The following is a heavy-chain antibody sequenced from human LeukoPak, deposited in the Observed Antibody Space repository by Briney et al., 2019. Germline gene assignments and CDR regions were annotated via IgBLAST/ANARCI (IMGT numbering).Heavy chain of an antibody. J-gene: IGHJ4*02. D-gene: IGHD3-22*01. Sequence: ASVKVPCKASGYTFTGYYMHWVRQAPGQGLEWMGWINPNSGGTSYAQKFQGRVTMTRDTSISTAYMELSRLRSDDTAVYYCARDDRYYYDSSGYYRVDYFDYWGQGTLVTVSS. CDR1: GYTFTGYY. CDR3: ARDDRYYYDSSGYYRVDYFDY. V-gene: IGHV1-2*02. CDR2: INPNSGGT.